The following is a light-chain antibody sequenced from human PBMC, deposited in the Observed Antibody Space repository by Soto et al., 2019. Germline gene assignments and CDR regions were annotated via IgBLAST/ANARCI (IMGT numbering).Light chain of an antibody. CDR3: QQYGSS. Sequence: EVVLTQSPGTLSLSPGERVTLSCRASQSVSTYLAWYQQKPGQAPRLLIYGASSRATGIPDRFSGSGSGTDFTLTISRLEPEDFAVYYCQQYGSSFGQGTKVDIK. V-gene: IGKV3-20*01. CDR2: GAS. CDR1: QSVSTY. J-gene: IGKJ1*01.